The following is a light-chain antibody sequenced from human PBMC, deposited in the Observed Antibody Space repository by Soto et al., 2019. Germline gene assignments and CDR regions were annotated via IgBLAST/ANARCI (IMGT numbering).Light chain of an antibody. Sequence: DIQMTQSPSILSASVGDRVTITCRATQNINTWLAWYQQKPGKAPKMLIYDASRLQNGVPSRFRGSGSGTQFTLTISRLQTDDFATYYCQQSNGFGPGTKLDVK. J-gene: IGKJ2*01. V-gene: IGKV1-5*01. CDR2: DAS. CDR1: QNINTW. CDR3: QQSNG.